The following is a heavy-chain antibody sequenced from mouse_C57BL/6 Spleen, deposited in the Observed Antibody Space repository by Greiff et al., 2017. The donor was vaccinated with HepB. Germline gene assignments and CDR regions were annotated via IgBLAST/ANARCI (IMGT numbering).Heavy chain of an antibody. CDR1: GYAFSSSW. V-gene: IGHV1-82*01. CDR2: IYPGDGDT. J-gene: IGHJ1*03. D-gene: IGHD1-1*01. CDR3: ARSLYYYGTYWYFDV. Sequence: VHLVESGPELVKPGASVKISCKASGYAFSSSWMNWVKQRPGKGLEWIGRIYPGDGDTNYNGKFKGKATLTADKSSSTAYMQLSSLTSEDSAVYFCARSLYYYGTYWYFDVWGTGTTVTVSS.